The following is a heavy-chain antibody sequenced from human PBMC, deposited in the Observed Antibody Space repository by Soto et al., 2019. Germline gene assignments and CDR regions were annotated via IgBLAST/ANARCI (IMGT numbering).Heavy chain of an antibody. CDR2: ISYDGSNK. V-gene: IGHV3-30-3*01. D-gene: IGHD6-19*01. Sequence: GGSLRLSCAASGFTFSSYAMHWVRQAPGKGLEWVAVISYDGSNKYYADSVKGRFTISRDNSKNTLYLKMNSLRAEDTAVYYCAREKQWLVRGTYFDYWGQGTLVTVSS. CDR3: AREKQWLVRGTYFDY. CDR1: GFTFSSYA. J-gene: IGHJ4*02.